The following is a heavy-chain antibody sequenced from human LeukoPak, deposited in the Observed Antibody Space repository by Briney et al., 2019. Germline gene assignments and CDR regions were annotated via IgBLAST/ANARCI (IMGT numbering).Heavy chain of an antibody. Sequence: GGSLRLSCAASGFTFSSYGMHWVRQAPGKGLEWVAVISYDGSNKYYADSVKGRFTISRDNSKNTLYLQMNSLRAEDTAVYYCAKQEVVDLWGQGTLVTVSS. CDR2: ISYDGSNK. CDR3: AKQEVVDL. J-gene: IGHJ5*02. CDR1: GFTFSSYG. V-gene: IGHV3-30*18.